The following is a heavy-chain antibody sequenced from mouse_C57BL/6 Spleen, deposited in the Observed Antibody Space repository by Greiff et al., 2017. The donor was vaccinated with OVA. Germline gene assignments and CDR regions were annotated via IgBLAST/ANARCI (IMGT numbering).Heavy chain of an antibody. V-gene: IGHV1-64*01. D-gene: IGHD1-1*01. CDR2: IHPNSGST. J-gene: IGHJ2*01. CDR1: GYTFTSYW. Sequence: VQLQQPGAELVKPGASVKLSCKASGYTFTSYWMHWVKQRPGQGLEWIGMIHPNSGSTNYNEKFKSKATLTADKSSSTAYMQLSSLTSEDSAVYYCAREEAIVAPDYWGQGTTLTVSS. CDR3: AREEAIVAPDY.